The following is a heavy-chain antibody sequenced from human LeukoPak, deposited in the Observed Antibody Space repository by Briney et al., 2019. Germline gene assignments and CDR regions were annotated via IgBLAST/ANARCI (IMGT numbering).Heavy chain of an antibody. CDR3: ARLNEGSSSAFDI. D-gene: IGHD6-6*01. Sequence: RGESLKISCKATRYAFTNYWIGWVRQMPGKGLEWVGIIYSGDSDTRYSPSFQGQVTISADKSITTAYLQWSNLKSSDTAIYYCARLNEGSSSAFDIWGHGTMVTVSS. CDR1: RYAFTNYW. J-gene: IGHJ3*02. V-gene: IGHV5-51*01. CDR2: IYSGDSDT.